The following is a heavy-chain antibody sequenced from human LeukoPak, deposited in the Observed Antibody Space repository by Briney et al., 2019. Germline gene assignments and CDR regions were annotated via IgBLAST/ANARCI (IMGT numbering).Heavy chain of an antibody. CDR2: IYPGGGST. J-gene: IGHJ4*02. CDR3: AKDLFNDTSGYYPADY. CDR1: GYTFTSYY. Sequence: ASVKVSCKASGYTFTSYYTHWVRQAPGQGLEWMGIIYPGGGSTSYAQKFQGRVTMTRDTSINTAYMELSRLTSDDTAMYYCAKDLFNDTSGYYPADYWAQGTLVTVSS. V-gene: IGHV1-46*01. D-gene: IGHD3-22*01.